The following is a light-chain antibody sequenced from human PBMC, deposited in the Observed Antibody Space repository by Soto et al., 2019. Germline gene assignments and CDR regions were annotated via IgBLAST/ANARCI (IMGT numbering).Light chain of an antibody. CDR1: QNINNY. CDR2: DAA. Sequence: DIQMTQSPYSLSAAVGDRVTIDCRASQNINNYLNWYQQKPGKAPKVMIFDAASLQSGVPSRFSGGGSRTDFTLTITSLQPEDVATYYCQQTYSAPFTLGHGTKVDI. CDR3: QQTYSAPFT. V-gene: IGKV1-39*01. J-gene: IGKJ3*01.